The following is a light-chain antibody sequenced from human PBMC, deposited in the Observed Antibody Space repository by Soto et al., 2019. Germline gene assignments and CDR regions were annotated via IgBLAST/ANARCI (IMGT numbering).Light chain of an antibody. CDR1: SSDLGSYNL. J-gene: IGLJ3*02. CDR2: EVN. V-gene: IGLV2-23*02. Sequence: SVLTQPASVSGSPGQSLTISCTGTSSDLGSYNLVSWYQQHPGKAPKLMIYEVNKRPSGVSNRFSASKSGNTASLTISGLQAEDEADYYCCSYAGSSTSWVFGGGTKLTVL. CDR3: CSYAGSSTSWV.